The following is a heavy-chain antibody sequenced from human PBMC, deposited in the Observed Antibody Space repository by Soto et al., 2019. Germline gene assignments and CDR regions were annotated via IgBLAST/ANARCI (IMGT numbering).Heavy chain of an antibody. CDR3: ARDWGTPGRGSAVGYYYHYGMDV. CDR2: IKDDGSEK. V-gene: IGHV3-7*05. J-gene: IGHJ6*02. D-gene: IGHD6-19*01. Sequence: EVQLVESGGGLVQPGGSLRLSCLASEFTFNTYWMNWVRQAPGRGLEWVANIKDDGSEKNYVDSVKGRFTISRDTAKNSLDLQMNSLRVEDTAVYFCARDWGTPGRGSAVGYYYHYGMDVWGQGTTVTVSS. CDR1: EFTFNTYW.